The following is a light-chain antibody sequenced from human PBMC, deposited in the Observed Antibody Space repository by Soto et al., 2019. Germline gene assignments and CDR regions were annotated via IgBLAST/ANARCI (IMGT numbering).Light chain of an antibody. CDR2: DAS. CDR1: QSTSTS. CDR3: QQYDDYPFT. Sequence: DIHLTQSPSPLSASVGDRVTITCRASQSTSTSSAWYQQKPGKAPSLLIYDASTLQSGVPSRFSGSGSGTEFVLTIASLQPDDFATYYCQQYDDYPFTFGPGTKLESK. J-gene: IGKJ2*01. V-gene: IGKV1-5*01.